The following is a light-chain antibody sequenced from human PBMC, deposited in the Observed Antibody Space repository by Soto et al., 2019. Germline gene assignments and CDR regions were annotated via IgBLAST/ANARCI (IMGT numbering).Light chain of an antibody. CDR1: QSVSGSY. CDR3: QQRGDWPLYT. CDR2: DAS. J-gene: IGKJ2*01. Sequence: EIVLTQSPATLSLSPGERATLSCRASQSVSGSYLAWYQQKPGQAPRLLIYDASDRATGIPARFSGSGSGTDFTLTSSSLEPEDFAVYYCQQRGDWPLYTFGQGTKVEIK. V-gene: IGKV3-11*01.